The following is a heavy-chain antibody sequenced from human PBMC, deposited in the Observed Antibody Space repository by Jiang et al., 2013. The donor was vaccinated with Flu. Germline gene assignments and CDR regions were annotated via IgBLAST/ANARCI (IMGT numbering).Heavy chain of an antibody. J-gene: IGHJ6*02. CDR1: GGSISSYY. V-gene: IGHV4-59*01. CDR3: ARGGGWAAPTTV. D-gene: IGHD6-25*01. CDR2: IYYSGTT. Sequence: SLTCTVSGGSISSYYWNWIRQPPGKGLEWIGYIYYSGTTNYNPSLKSRVTISADTSKNQVSLKLSSVTAADTAVYFCARGGGWAAPTTVWGQGTTVTVSS.